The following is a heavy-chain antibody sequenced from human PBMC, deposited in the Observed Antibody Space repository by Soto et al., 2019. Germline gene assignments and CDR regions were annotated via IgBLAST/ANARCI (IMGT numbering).Heavy chain of an antibody. CDR3: ARATPRGIAAPGTWGSGMDV. D-gene: IGHD6-13*01. CDR1: GFSFSSYA. J-gene: IGHJ6*04. CDR2: ISYDGNNK. Sequence: QVQVVESGGGVVQPGRSLRLSCAASGFSFSSYAMHWVRQAPGKGLEWVAVISYDGNNKYYADSVKGRITISRDSSKNMVYLQMNSLRPEDTAVYYCARATPRGIAAPGTWGSGMDVWGKGPTVTVS. V-gene: IGHV3-30-3*01.